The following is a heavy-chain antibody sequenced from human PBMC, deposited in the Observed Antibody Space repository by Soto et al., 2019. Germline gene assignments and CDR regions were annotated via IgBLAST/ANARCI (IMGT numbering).Heavy chain of an antibody. Sequence: GGSLRLSCAASGFTFSSYSMNWVRQAPGKGLEWVSSISSSSSYIYYADSVKGRFTISRDNAKNSLYLQMNSLRAEDTAVYYCARAGYYYDSSGYYYSWFDPWGQGTLVTVSS. CDR1: GFTFSSYS. CDR2: ISSSSSYI. V-gene: IGHV3-21*01. CDR3: ARAGYYYDSSGYYYSWFDP. J-gene: IGHJ5*02. D-gene: IGHD3-22*01.